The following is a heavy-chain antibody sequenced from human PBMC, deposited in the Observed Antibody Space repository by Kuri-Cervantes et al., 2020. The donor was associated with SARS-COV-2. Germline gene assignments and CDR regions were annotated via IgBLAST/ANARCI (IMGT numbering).Heavy chain of an antibody. Sequence: GGSLRLSCTGSGFSFTNYWIGWMRQMPGKGLEWMGIIYPSDSDTKYSPSFQGQVTISADKSTSTALRQWGGLKASATAMYYGARHDERLGIADWGQGTLVTVSS. J-gene: IGHJ4*02. D-gene: IGHD3-9*01. V-gene: IGHV5-51*01. CDR2: IYPSDSDT. CDR3: ARHDERLGIAD. CDR1: GFSFTNYW.